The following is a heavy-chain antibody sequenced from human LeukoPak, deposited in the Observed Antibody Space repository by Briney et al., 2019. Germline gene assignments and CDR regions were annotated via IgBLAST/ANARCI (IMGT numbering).Heavy chain of an antibody. D-gene: IGHD3-3*01. Sequence: PSETLSLTCAVYGGSFSGYYWSWIRQPPGKGLEWIGEINHSGSTNYNPSLKSRVTISVDTSKNQFSLKLSSVTAADTAVYYCARGTGFLEWLFYYYYMDVWGKGTTVTVSS. V-gene: IGHV4-34*01. CDR2: INHSGST. CDR3: ARGTGFLEWLFYYYYMDV. CDR1: GGSFSGYY. J-gene: IGHJ6*03.